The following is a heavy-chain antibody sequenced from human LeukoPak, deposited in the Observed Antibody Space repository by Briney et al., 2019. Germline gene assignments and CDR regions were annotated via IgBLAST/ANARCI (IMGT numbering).Heavy chain of an antibody. CDR1: GYIFTSYY. J-gene: IGHJ4*02. CDR2: INPSGGGT. CDR3: ARGGDGYNS. D-gene: IGHD5-24*01. V-gene: IGHV1-46*01. Sequence: ASVKVSCKASGYIFTSYYMHWVRQAPGQGPEWMGIINPSGGGTSYAQKFQGRATMTRDTSTSTVYMELSSLRFEDTAVYYCARGGDGYNSWGQGTLVTVSS.